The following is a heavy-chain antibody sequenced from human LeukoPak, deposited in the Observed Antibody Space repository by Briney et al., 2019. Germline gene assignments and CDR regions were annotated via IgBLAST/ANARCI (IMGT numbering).Heavy chain of an antibody. CDR3: AVGPAWGGIDF. CDR1: GFSIGSSW. V-gene: IGHV3-7*01. D-gene: IGHD7-27*01. J-gene: IGHJ1*01. CDR2: RNEDGSGT. Sequence: GGSLRLSCAVSGFSIGSSWMSWVRQTPGKGLEWVADRNEDGSGTYYVDSVKGRFTVSRDNAQNSVYLQMNILRVQDTGVDYWAVGPAWGGIDFWGQGTLVTVSS.